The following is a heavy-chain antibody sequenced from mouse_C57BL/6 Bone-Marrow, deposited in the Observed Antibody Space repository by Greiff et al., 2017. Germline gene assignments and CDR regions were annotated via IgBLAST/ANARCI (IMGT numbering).Heavy chain of an antibody. D-gene: IGHD1-1*01. V-gene: IGHV5-9-1*02. CDR3: TRGYYGSVYYYAMDY. J-gene: IGHJ4*01. Sequence: EVKVVESGEGLVKPGGSLKLSCAASGFTFSSYAMSWVRQTPEKRLEWVAYISSGGDYIYYADTVKGRFTISRDNARNTLYLQMSSLKSEDTAMYVCTRGYYGSVYYYAMDYWGQGTSVTVSS. CDR1: GFTFSSYA. CDR2: ISSGGDYI.